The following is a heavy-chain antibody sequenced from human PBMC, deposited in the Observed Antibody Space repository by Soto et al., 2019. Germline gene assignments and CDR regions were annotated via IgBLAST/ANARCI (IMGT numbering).Heavy chain of an antibody. D-gene: IGHD6-13*01. J-gene: IGHJ4*02. CDR1: GFSLSTSGVG. V-gene: IGHV2-5*02. CDR3: AHRHFGGCSSWYADY. CDR2: IYWDDDK. Sequence: QITLKESGPTLVKPTQTLTLTCTFSGFSLSTSGVGVGWIRQPPGKALEWLALIYWDDDKPYSPSLKSRLTIXXDXSXXQVVLTMTHMDPVDTATYYCAHRHFGGCSSWYADYWGQGTLVTVSS.